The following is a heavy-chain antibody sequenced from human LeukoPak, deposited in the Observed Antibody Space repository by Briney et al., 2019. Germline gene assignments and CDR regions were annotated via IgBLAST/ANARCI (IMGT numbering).Heavy chain of an antibody. J-gene: IGHJ1*01. CDR1: GLTFSSYE. Sequence: GGSLRPSCAAAGLTFSSYEMYWVRQAPGKGLEWVSYISGSGETIYYADSVKGRFTISRDNANKSLYLRMSSLRVEDTAIYYCIPPAAGLRRTISTEYFQHWGQGALVTVSS. CDR3: IPPAAGLRRTISTEYFQH. V-gene: IGHV3-48*03. D-gene: IGHD6-13*01. CDR2: ISGSGETI.